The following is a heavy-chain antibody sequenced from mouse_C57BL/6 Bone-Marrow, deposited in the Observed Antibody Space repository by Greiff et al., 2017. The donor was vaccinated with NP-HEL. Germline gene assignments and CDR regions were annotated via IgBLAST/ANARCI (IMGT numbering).Heavy chain of an antibody. CDR1: GFTFSSYG. V-gene: IGHV5-6*01. D-gene: IGHD2-4*01. Sequence: EVKLMESGGDLVKPGGSLKLSCAASGFTFSSYGMSWVRQTPDKRLEWVATISSGGSYTYYPDSVKGRFTISRDNAKNTLYLQMSSLKSEDTAMYYCARYDYDVRGAMDYWGQGTSVTVSS. J-gene: IGHJ4*01. CDR2: ISSGGSYT. CDR3: ARYDYDVRGAMDY.